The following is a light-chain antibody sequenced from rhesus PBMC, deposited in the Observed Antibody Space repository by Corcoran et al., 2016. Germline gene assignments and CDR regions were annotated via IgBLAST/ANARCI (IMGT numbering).Light chain of an antibody. J-gene: IGKJ4*01. CDR1: ESVGSY. Sequence: EIVMTQSPATLSLSPGETATLSCRASESVGSYLAWYQQKPGQAPKLLVHSASFRATGIPDRFSGSGSRTEFTLTISSLEPEDVGVYHCQQYNDLLLTFGGGTKVEIK. CDR3: QQYNDLLLT. CDR2: SAS. V-gene: IGKV3-40*03.